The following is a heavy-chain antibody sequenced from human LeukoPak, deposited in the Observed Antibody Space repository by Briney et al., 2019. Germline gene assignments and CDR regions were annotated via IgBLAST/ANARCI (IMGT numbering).Heavy chain of an antibody. CDR2: INTNTGNP. CDR3: ARATLRGYYYYYYMDV. V-gene: IGHV7-4-1*02. D-gene: IGHD3-10*01. J-gene: IGHJ6*03. Sequence: ASVKVSCKASGYTFTSYGISWVRQAPGQGLEWMGWINTNTGNPTYAQGFTGRFVFSLDTSVSTAYLQISSLKAEDTAVYYCARATLRGYYYYYYMDVWGKGTTVTVSS. CDR1: GYTFTSYG.